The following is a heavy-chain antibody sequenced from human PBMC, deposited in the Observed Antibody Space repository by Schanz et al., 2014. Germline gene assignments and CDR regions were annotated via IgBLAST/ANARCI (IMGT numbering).Heavy chain of an antibody. Sequence: DVQLVESGGGLIQPGGSLRLSCAASGFTFSSYWMDWVRQAPGKGLEWVANIKQDESERSYVDSVKGRFTISRDNAKNSVYLQMHSLRAEDTALYYCARDRDAGGYDSWGQGTLVTVSS. V-gene: IGHV3-7*01. D-gene: IGHD2-8*02. CDR1: GFTFSSYW. CDR3: ARDRDAGGYDS. J-gene: IGHJ5*01. CDR2: IKQDESER.